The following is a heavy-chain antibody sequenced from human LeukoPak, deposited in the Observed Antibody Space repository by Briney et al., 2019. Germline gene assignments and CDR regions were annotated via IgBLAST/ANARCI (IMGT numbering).Heavy chain of an antibody. CDR3: ARLDEYSSSSRYYGMDV. CDR2: IIPIFGTA. Sequence: SVKVSCKASGGTFSSYGISWVRQAPGQGLEWMGGIIPIFGTANYAQKFQGRVTITADESTSTAYMELSSLRSKDTAVYYCARLDEYSSSSRYYGMDVWGQGTTVTVSS. J-gene: IGHJ6*02. CDR1: GGTFSSYG. V-gene: IGHV1-69*13. D-gene: IGHD6-6*01.